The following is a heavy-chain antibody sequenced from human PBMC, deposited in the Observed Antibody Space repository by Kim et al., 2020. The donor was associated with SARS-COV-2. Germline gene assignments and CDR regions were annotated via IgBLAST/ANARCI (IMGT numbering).Heavy chain of an antibody. D-gene: IGHD1-26*01. J-gene: IGHJ4*02. CDR3: ARGVGDYYFDY. CDR2: TR. V-gene: IGHV3-48*01. Sequence: TRYYADSAEGRFTVSRDNAKRSLYLPLNSLRVEDTAVYYCARGVGDYYFDYWGQGALVTVSS.